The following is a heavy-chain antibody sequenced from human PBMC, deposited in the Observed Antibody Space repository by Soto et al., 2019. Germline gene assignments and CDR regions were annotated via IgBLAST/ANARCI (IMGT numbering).Heavy chain of an antibody. CDR2: ISGSGGST. CDR1: GFTFSSYA. CDR3: AKGKGLRFFSSLDY. J-gene: IGHJ4*02. D-gene: IGHD3-3*01. V-gene: IGHV3-23*01. Sequence: EVQLLASGGGLVQPGGSLRLSCAASGFTFSSYAMSWVRQAPGKGLEWVSAISGSGGSTYYADSVKGRFTISRDNSKNTLYLQMNSLRAEDMAVYYCAKGKGLRFFSSLDYWGQGTLVTVSS.